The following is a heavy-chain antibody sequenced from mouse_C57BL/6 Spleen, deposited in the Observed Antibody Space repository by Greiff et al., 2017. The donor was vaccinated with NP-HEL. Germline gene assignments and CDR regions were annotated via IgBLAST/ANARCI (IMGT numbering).Heavy chain of an antibody. V-gene: IGHV1-61*01. J-gene: IGHJ1*03. Sequence: QVQLQQPGAELVRPGSSVKLSCKASGYTFTSYWMDWVKQRPGQGLEWIGNIYPSDSETHYNQKFKDKATLTVDKSSSTAYMQLSSLTSEDSAVYYCARSGITTVVYWYFDVWGTGTTVTVSS. D-gene: IGHD1-1*01. CDR1: GYTFTSYW. CDR3: ARSGITTVVYWYFDV. CDR2: IYPSDSET.